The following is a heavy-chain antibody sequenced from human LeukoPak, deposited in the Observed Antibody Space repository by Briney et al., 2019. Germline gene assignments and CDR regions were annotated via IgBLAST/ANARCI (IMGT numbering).Heavy chain of an antibody. CDR3: ARDYCSGPKCYFIDY. CDR2: ITSSSTV. Sequence: GGSLRLSCAASGFTFSSYEMNWVRQAPGKGLEWVSYITSSSTVYYAGSVKGRFTISRDNAKNSLFLQMNSLRAEDTAVYYCARDYCSGPKCYFIDYWGQGALVTVSS. D-gene: IGHD2-15*01. V-gene: IGHV3-48*03. CDR1: GFTFSSYE. J-gene: IGHJ4*02.